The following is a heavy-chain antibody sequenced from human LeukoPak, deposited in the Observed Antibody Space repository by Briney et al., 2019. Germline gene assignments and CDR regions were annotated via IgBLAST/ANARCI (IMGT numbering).Heavy chain of an antibody. D-gene: IGHD2-15*01. CDR2: IYISGYT. CDR3: ARDCSGGSCYEGVLDN. Sequence: SETLSLTCTVSGDPISSSYWSWIRQPAGKGLEWIGRIYISGYTNYNPSLKSRVTMSVDTSKNQFSLNVRSVTAADTAVYYCARDCSGGSCYEGVLDNWGQGTLVTVSS. J-gene: IGHJ4*02. V-gene: IGHV4-4*07. CDR1: GDPISSSY.